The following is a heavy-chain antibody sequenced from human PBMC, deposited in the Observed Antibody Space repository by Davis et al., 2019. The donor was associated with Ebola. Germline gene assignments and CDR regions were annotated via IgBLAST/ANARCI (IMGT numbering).Heavy chain of an antibody. CDR2: ITPHNGNT. V-gene: IGHV1-18*04. CDR3: ARAQFPTTSDH. D-gene: IGHD1-1*01. J-gene: IGHJ4*02. Sequence: ASVKVSCKASGYTFTSYGITWVRQAPGQGLEWMGWITPHNGNTNYAQNVQGRVTMTTDTSTSTAYMEVGSLRYDDTAVYYCARAQFPTTSDHRGQGTLVTVSS. CDR1: GYTFTSYG.